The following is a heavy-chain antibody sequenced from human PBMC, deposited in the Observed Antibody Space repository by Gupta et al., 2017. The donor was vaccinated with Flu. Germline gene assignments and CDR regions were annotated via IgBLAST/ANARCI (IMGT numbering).Heavy chain of an antibody. D-gene: IGHD3-22*01. CDR3: AAPAYYYDSSGYYTKSGDYGMDV. Sequence: QMQLVQSGPEVKKPGTSVKVSCKASGFTFTSSAMQWVRPARGKRLEWIGWIVVGSGNTNYAQKFQERVTITRDMSTSTAYMELSSLRSEDTAVYYCAAPAYYYDSSGYYTKSGDYGMDVWGQGTTVTVSS. CDR1: GFTFTSSA. J-gene: IGHJ6*02. CDR2: IVVGSGNT. V-gene: IGHV1-58*02.